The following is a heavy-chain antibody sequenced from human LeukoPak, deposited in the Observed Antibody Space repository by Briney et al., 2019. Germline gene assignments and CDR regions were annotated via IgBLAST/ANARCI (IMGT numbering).Heavy chain of an antibody. CDR3: ARSSLIYYYDSSDYYSNWFDP. V-gene: IGHV3-30*04. D-gene: IGHD3-22*01. J-gene: IGHJ5*02. CDR2: ISYDGSNK. CDR1: GFTFSSYA. Sequence: GRSLRLSCAASGFTFSSYAMHWVRQAPGKGLEWVAVISYDGSNKYYADSVKGRFTISRDNSKNTLYLQMNSLRSEDTAVYYCARSSLIYYYDSSDYYSNWFDPWGQGTLVTVSS.